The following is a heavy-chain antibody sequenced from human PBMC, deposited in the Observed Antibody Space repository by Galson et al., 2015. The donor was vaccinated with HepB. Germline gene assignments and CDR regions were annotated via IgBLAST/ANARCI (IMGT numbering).Heavy chain of an antibody. Sequence: LRLSCAASGFTFSSYAMHWVRQAPGKGLEWVAVISYDGSNKYYADSVKGRFTISRDNSKNTLYLQMNSLRAEDTAVYYCAAAGMTVGGYWGQGTLVTVSS. CDR1: GFTFSSYA. D-gene: IGHD6-13*01. CDR3: AAAGMTVGGY. J-gene: IGHJ4*02. V-gene: IGHV3-30-3*01. CDR2: ISYDGSNK.